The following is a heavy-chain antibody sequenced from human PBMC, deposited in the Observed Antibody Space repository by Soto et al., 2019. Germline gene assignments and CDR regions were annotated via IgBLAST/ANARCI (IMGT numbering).Heavy chain of an antibody. CDR1: GGSISSSNW. V-gene: IGHV4-4*02. CDR2: IYHSGST. Sequence: SETLSLTCAVSGGSISSSNWWSWVRQPPGKGLEWIGEIYHSGSTNYNPSLKSRVTISVDRSKNQFSLKLSSVTAADTAVYYCARASTTVTTLDYWGQGTLVTVSS. D-gene: IGHD4-17*01. J-gene: IGHJ4*02. CDR3: ARASTTVTTLDY.